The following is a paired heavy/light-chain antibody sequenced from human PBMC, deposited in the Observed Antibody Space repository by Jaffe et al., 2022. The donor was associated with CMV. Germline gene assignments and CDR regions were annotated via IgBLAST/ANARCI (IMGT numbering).Light chain of an antibody. CDR3: QQYGSSLGYT. CDR1: QSVSSSY. V-gene: IGKV3-20*01. Sequence: EIVLTQSPGTLSLSPGERATLSCRASQSVSSSYLAWYQQKPGQAPRLLIYGASSRATGIPDRFSGSGSGTDFTLTISRLEPEDFAVYYCQQYGSSLGYTFGQGTKLEIK. CDR2: GAS. J-gene: IGKJ2*01.
Heavy chain of an antibody. CDR2: IIPILGIA. Sequence: QVQLVQSGAEVKKPGSSVKVSCKASGGTFSSYAISWVRQAPGQGLEWMGRIIPILGIANYAQKFQGRVTITADKSTSTAYMELSSLRSEDTAVYYCARTSGYDYKPLYYYYYMDVWGKGTTVTVSS. CDR3: ARTSGYDYKPLYYYYYMDV. D-gene: IGHD5-12*01. J-gene: IGHJ6*03. V-gene: IGHV1-69*09. CDR1: GGTFSSYA.